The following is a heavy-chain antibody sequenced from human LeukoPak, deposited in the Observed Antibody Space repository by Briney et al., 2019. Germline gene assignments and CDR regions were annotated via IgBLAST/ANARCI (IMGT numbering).Heavy chain of an antibody. J-gene: IGHJ4*02. CDR1: GGSFSGYY. CDR3: ARILDYYDSSGYYYEKVSYFDY. Sequence: PSETLSLTCAVYGGSFSGYYWSWIRQPPGKGLEWIGEINHSGSTNYHPSLKSRVTISVDTSKNQFSLKLSSVTVADTAVYYCARILDYYDSSGYYYEKVSYFDYWGQGTLVTVSS. V-gene: IGHV4-34*01. CDR2: INHSGST. D-gene: IGHD3-22*01.